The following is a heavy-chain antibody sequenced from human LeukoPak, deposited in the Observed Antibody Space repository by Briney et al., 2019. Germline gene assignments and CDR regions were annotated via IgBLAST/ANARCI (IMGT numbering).Heavy chain of an antibody. CDR3: AMVRGLVSWFDP. CDR1: GYTFTSYD. D-gene: IGHD3-10*01. Sequence: ASVKVSCKASGYTFTSYDINWVRQATGQGLEWMGWISAYNGNTNYAQKLQGRVTMTTDTSTSTAYMDLRSLRSDDTAVYYCAMVRGLVSWFDPWGQGTLVTVSS. V-gene: IGHV1-18*01. J-gene: IGHJ5*02. CDR2: ISAYNGNT.